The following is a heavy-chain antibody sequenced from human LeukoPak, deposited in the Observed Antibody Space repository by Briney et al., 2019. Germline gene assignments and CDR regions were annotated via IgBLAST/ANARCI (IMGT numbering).Heavy chain of an antibody. V-gene: IGHV3-9*01. CDR3: AQLTTVTTGY. J-gene: IGHJ4*02. D-gene: IGHD4-17*01. CDR1: GFTFDDYA. Sequence: PGGSLRLSCAASGFTFDDYAMHWVRQAPGKGLEWVSGISWNSGSIVYADSVKGRFTISRDNAKNSLYLQMNSLRAEDTAVYYCAQLTTVTTGYWGQGTLVTVSS. CDR2: ISWNSGSI.